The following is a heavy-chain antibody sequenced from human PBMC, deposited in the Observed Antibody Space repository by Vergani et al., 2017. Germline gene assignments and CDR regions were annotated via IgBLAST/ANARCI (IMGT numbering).Heavy chain of an antibody. J-gene: IGHJ4*01. CDR1: GITFKNAW. CDR2: ISTSSTYI. D-gene: IGHD3-10*01. Sequence: EVQVVESGGGLIKPGGSLRLSCVVSGITFKNAWINWVRQAPGTGLQWVSSISTSSTYIDYADAVKGRFIISRDNAKKSLFLQMNSLRDDDTAIYFCATGSGTYPSAYWGQGILVTVSS. CDR3: ATGSGTYPSAY. V-gene: IGHV3-21*01.